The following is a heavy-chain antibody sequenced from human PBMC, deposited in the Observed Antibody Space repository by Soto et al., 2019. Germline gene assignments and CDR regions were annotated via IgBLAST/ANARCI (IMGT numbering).Heavy chain of an antibody. V-gene: IGHV3-30-3*01. J-gene: IGHJ4*02. CDR3: ARVLGEKAAGTLVDY. CDR1: GFTFSSYA. D-gene: IGHD6-13*01. Sequence: LRLSCAASGFTFSSYAMHWVRQAPGKGLEWVAVISYDGSNKYYADSVKGRFTISRDNSKNTLYLQMNSLRAEDTAVYYCARVLGEKAAGTLVDYWGQGTMGTGS. CDR2: ISYDGSNK.